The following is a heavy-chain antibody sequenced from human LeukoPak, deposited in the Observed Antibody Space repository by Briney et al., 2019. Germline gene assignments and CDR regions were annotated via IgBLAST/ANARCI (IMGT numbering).Heavy chain of an antibody. CDR1: GFTFSNYA. J-gene: IGHJ4*02. Sequence: PGGSLRLSCAASGFTFSNYAMSWVRQAPGKGLEWVSSIGTSGSNTYYADSVKGRFTISRDNSRNTFCLQVNSLRAEDTAVYFCARAGIWTHFDYWGQGTLVTVSS. CDR2: IGTSGSNT. V-gene: IGHV3-23*01. CDR3: ARAGIWTHFDY. D-gene: IGHD6-19*01.